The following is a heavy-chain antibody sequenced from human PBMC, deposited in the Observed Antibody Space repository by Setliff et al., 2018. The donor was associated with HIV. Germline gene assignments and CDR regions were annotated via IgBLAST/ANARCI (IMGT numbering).Heavy chain of an antibody. Sequence: SETLSLTCTVSGGSSSSRSYYWGWIRQPPGKGLEWIGYIYNSGGTYYNPSLKSRITMSIDTSKNQFSLKLNSVTAADTAVYFCARASRWGSIPFDYWGQGTLVTVSS. V-gene: IGHV4-31*03. J-gene: IGHJ4*02. CDR2: IYNSGGT. D-gene: IGHD2-21*01. CDR3: ARASRWGSIPFDY. CDR1: GGSSSSRSYY.